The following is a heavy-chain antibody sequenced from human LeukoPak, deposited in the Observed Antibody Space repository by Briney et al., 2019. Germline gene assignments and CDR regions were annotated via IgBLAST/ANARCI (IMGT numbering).Heavy chain of an antibody. J-gene: IGHJ4*02. Sequence: PGGSLRLSCAASGFTFDDYAMHWVRQAPGKGLEWVSGISWNSGSIGYADSVKGRFTISRDNSKNTLYLQMNSLRAEDTAVYYCAKDGAGYSSSWYDYWGQGTLVTVSS. V-gene: IGHV3-9*01. CDR1: GFTFDDYA. CDR3: AKDGAGYSSSWYDY. CDR2: ISWNSGSI. D-gene: IGHD6-13*01.